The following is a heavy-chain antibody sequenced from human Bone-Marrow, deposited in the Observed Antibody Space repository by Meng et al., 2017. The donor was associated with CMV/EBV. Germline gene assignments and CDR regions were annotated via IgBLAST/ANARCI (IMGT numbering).Heavy chain of an antibody. CDR3: TREAAGGNPAEF. Sequence: SETLSLTCTVSGGSVTNTENYWGWIRQSPEKGLEWIGSMIHGGGTFYNPSLKGRVIMSADASRNQLFLKVMSTIVADTAVYYCTREAAGGNPAEFWGQGHMVTFYS. CDR2: MIHGGGT. V-gene: IGHV4-39*07. CDR1: GGSVTNTENY. J-gene: IGHJ4*02. D-gene: IGHD6-25*01.